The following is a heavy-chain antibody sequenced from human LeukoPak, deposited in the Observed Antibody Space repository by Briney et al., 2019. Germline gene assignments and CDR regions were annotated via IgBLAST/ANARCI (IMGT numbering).Heavy chain of an antibody. D-gene: IGHD3-9*01. J-gene: IGHJ4*02. Sequence: ASVKVSCKASGGTFSSYAISWVRQAPGQGLEWMGGIIPIFGTANYAQKFQGRVTITADESTSTAYMELSSLRSEDTAVYYCASDGGMGYFDSLYFDYWGQGTLVTVSS. CDR3: ASDGGMGYFDSLYFDY. CDR2: IIPIFGTA. CDR1: GGTFSSYA. V-gene: IGHV1-69*13.